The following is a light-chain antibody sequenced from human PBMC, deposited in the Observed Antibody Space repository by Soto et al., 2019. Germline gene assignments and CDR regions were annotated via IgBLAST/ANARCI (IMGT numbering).Light chain of an antibody. Sequence: EIVLTQSPGTLSLSPGERATLSCRASQSVTSDYLAWYQQRPGQAPSLLIYGASSRATGTPGRITGSGSGTDFTLTISRLEPEDFAVYYCQQYGSSRRTFGQGTKVDIK. CDR1: QSVTSDY. V-gene: IGKV3-20*01. J-gene: IGKJ1*01. CDR3: QQYGSSRRT. CDR2: GAS.